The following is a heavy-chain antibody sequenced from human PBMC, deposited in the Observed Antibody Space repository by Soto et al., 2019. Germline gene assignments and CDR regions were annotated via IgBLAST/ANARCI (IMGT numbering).Heavy chain of an antibody. Sequence: SETLSLTCTVSGGSISSGGYYWSWIRQHPGKGLEWIGYIYYSGSTNYNPSLKSRVTISVDTSKNQFSLKLSSVTAADTAGYNCASTTDRPRYYYYGMDVWGQGTTVTVSS. CDR2: IYYSGST. CDR1: GGSISSGGYY. D-gene: IGHD1-1*01. J-gene: IGHJ6*02. CDR3: ASTTDRPRYYYYGMDV. V-gene: IGHV4-31*03.